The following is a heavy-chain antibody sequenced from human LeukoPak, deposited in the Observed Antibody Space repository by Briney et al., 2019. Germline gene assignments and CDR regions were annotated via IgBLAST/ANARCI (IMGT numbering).Heavy chain of an antibody. CDR1: GGSFTDYF. J-gene: IGHJ5*02. Sequence: SETLSLTCTVFGGSFTDYFWTWIRHSPGKGLEWIGEINHSGSTNYNPSLKSRVTISVDTSKNQFFLKLSSVTAADTAVYYCARVLVRITIFGVGPNHNWFDPWGQGTLVTVSS. CDR3: ARVLVRITIFGVGPNHNWFDP. CDR2: INHSGST. D-gene: IGHD3-3*01. V-gene: IGHV4-34*01.